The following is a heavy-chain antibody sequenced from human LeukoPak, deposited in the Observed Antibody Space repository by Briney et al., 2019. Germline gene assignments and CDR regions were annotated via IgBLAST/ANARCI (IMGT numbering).Heavy chain of an antibody. CDR1: GFTLSNYG. J-gene: IGHJ4*02. CDR2: ISHDGSKI. Sequence: GRSLRLSCAASGFTLSNYGMHWVRQAPGKGLEWVAVISHDGSKIYYADSVKGRFTISRDNSKNTVYLQMNSLRAEDTAVYYCAKEMKPWMHFDYWGQGTLVTVSS. V-gene: IGHV3-30*18. CDR3: AKEMKPWMHFDY. D-gene: IGHD5-12*01.